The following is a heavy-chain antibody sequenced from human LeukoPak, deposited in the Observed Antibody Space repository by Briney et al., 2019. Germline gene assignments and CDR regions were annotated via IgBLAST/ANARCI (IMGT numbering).Heavy chain of an antibody. CDR1: GGTFSSYA. V-gene: IGHV1-69*13. D-gene: IGHD6-13*01. J-gene: IGHJ6*04. Sequence: SVKVSCKASGGTFSSYAISWVRQAPGQGLEWMGGIIPIFGTANYAQKFQGRVTITADESTSTAYMELSSLRSEDTAVYYCATSIGDAAAGTSYYYGMDVWGKGTTVTVSS. CDR2: IIPIFGTA. CDR3: ATSIGDAAAGTSYYYGMDV.